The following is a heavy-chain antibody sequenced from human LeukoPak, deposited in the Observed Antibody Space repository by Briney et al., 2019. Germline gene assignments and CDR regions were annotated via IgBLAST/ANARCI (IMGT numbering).Heavy chain of an antibody. D-gene: IGHD6-6*01. CDR2: ISSRSNTI. Sequence: GGSLRLSCAASGFTFSSYSMNWVRQAPGKGLEWVSDISSRSNTIYYADSVKGRFTISRDNAKNSLYLQMNSLRAEDTAVYYCARDAEYSSSRLLDYWGQGTLVTVSS. V-gene: IGHV3-48*01. J-gene: IGHJ4*02. CDR3: ARDAEYSSSRLLDY. CDR1: GFTFSSYS.